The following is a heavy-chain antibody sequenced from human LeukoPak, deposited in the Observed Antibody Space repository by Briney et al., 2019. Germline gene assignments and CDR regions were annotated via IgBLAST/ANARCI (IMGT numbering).Heavy chain of an antibody. CDR2: INHSGST. CDR1: GGSFSGDY. D-gene: IGHD5-18*01. J-gene: IGHJ4*02. V-gene: IGHV4-34*01. Sequence: SSETLSLTCAVYGGSFSGDYWSWIRQPPGKGLEWIGEINHSGSTNYNPSLKSRVTISVDTSKNQFSLKLSSVTAADTAVYYCAIGRIQDYWGQGTLVTVSS. CDR3: AIGRIQDY.